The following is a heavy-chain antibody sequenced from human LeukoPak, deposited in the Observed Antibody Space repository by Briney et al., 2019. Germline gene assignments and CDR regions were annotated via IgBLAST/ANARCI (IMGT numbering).Heavy chain of an antibody. CDR3: ARDKDVAAADYYFDY. D-gene: IGHD6-13*01. V-gene: IGHV3-30-3*01. CDR1: GFTFSSYA. J-gene: IGHJ4*02. CDR2: ISYNGGNK. Sequence: GGSLRLSCAASGFTFSSYAVHWVRQAPGKGLEWVAVISYNGGNKYYADSVKGRFTISRDNSKNTLYLQMDSLRAEDTAIYYCARDKDVAAADYYFDYWGQGTLVTVSS.